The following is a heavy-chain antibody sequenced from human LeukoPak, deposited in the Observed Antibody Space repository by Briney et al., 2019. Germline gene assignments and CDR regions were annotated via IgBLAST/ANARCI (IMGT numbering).Heavy chain of an antibody. CDR1: GGSISNYY. J-gene: IGHJ4*02. V-gene: IGHV4-59*01. CDR2: IYYSGST. Sequence: SETLSLTYTVSGGSISNYYWSWIRQPPGKGLEWIGYIYYSGSTNYNPSLKSRVTLSVDTSKNQFSLKLSSVTAADTAVYYCARRRPYFDYWGQGTLATVSS. D-gene: IGHD6-25*01. CDR3: ARRRPYFDY.